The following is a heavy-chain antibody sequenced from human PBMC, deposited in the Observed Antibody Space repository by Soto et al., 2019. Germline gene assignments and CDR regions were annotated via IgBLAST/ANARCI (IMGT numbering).Heavy chain of an antibody. D-gene: IGHD6-19*01. Sequence: PSETLSLTCAVSGYSISSGYYWGWIRQPPGKGLEWIGSIYHSGSTYYNPSLKSRVTISVDTSKNQFSLKLSSVTAADTAVYYCAGTGTSGYSSGWYNPLYYYYYYGMDVWGQGTTVTVS. J-gene: IGHJ6*02. CDR1: GYSISSGYY. CDR2: IYHSGST. V-gene: IGHV4-38-2*01. CDR3: AGTGTSGYSSGWYNPLYYYYYYGMDV.